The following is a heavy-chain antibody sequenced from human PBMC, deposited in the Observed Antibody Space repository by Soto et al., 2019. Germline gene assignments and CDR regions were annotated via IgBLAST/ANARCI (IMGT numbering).Heavy chain of an antibody. CDR3: ARDGGSSSSNYYYYGMDV. V-gene: IGHV3-30-3*01. D-gene: IGHD6-6*01. J-gene: IGHJ6*02. Sequence: PGGPLRLSCAASGFTFSSYAMHRVRQAPGKGLEWVAVISYDGSNKYYADSVKGRFTISRDNSKTTLYLQTNSLRAEDTAVYYCARDGGSSSSNYYYYGMDVWGQGTTVTVSS. CDR2: ISYDGSNK. CDR1: GFTFSSYA.